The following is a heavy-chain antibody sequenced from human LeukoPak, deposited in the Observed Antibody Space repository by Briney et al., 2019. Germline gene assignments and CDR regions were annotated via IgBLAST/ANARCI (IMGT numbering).Heavy chain of an antibody. V-gene: IGHV1-8*01. D-gene: IGHD6-6*01. CDR2: MNPNSANT. CDR1: GYTFTTYD. CDR3: ARGIAARRRGGYYYMDV. Sequence: ASVKVSCKASGYTFTTYDITWVRQATGQGLEWMGWMNPNSANTGYAQKFQGRVTMTRNTSISTAYMELSSLRSEDTAVYYCARGIAARRRGGYYYMDVWGKGTTVTVSS. J-gene: IGHJ6*03.